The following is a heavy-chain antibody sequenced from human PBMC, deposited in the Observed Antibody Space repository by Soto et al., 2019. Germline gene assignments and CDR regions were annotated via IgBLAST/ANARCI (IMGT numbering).Heavy chain of an antibody. Sequence: TGGSLRLSCAASGFTFSSYEMNWVRQAPGKGLEWVSYISSSGSTIYYADSVKGRFTISRDNAKNSLYLQMNSLRAEDTAVYYCARDGCSSTRCYYYYGMDVWGQGTTVTVSS. CDR1: GFTFSSYE. CDR2: ISSSGSTI. CDR3: ARDGCSSTRCYYYYGMDV. J-gene: IGHJ6*02. D-gene: IGHD2-2*01. V-gene: IGHV3-48*03.